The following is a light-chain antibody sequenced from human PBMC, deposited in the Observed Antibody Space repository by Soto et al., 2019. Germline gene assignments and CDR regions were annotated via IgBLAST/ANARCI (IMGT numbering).Light chain of an antibody. CDR2: AAS. CDR1: QSISNY. Sequence: DIQMTQSPSSLSASVGDRVTITCRASQSISNYLNWYQHKPGKAPRLLVYAASSLQSGVPSRFSGSGSGTDFTLTITSLQPEDFATYYCQQSYGALPWTFGQGTKVEIK. CDR3: QQSYGALPWT. J-gene: IGKJ1*01. V-gene: IGKV1-39*01.